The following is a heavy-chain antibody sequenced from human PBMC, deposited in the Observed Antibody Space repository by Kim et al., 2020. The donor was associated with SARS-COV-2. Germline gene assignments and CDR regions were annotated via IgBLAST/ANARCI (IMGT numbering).Heavy chain of an antibody. D-gene: IGHD4-17*01. CDR2: INHSGST. CDR1: GGSFSGYY. Sequence: SETLSLTCAVYGGSFSGYYWSWIRQPPGKGLEWIGEINHSGSTNYNPSLKSRVTISVDTSKNQFSLKLSSVTAADTAVYYCARDPCRDGDYECYFDYWG. J-gene: IGHJ4*03. CDR3: ARDPCRDGDYECYFDY. V-gene: IGHV4-34*01.